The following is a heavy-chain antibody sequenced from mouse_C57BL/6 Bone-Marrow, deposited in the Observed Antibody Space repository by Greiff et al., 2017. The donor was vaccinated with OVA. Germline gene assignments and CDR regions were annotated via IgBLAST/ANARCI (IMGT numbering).Heavy chain of an antibody. CDR1: GYTFTSYG. D-gene: IGHD1-1*02. Sequence: VKLQQSGAELARPGASVKLSCKASGYTFTSYGISWVKQRTGQGLEWIGEIYPRSGNTYYNEKFKGKATLTADKSSSTAYMELRSLTSEDSAVDFCAREVCPRRGGPVLAMDYWGQGTSVTVSS. V-gene: IGHV1-81*01. CDR3: AREVCPRRGGPVLAMDY. J-gene: IGHJ4*01. CDR2: IYPRSGNT.